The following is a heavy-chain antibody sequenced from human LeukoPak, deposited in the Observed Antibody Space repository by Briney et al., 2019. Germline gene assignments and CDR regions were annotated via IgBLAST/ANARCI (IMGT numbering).Heavy chain of an antibody. CDR1: GGTFSSYA. CDR2: IIPIFGTA. D-gene: IGHD4-17*01. CDR3: ARGWTTVTRGGSYYMDV. V-gene: IGHV1-69*05. J-gene: IGHJ6*03. Sequence: GASAKVSCKASGGTFSSYAISWVRQAPGQGLEWMGGIIPIFGTANYAQKFQGRVTITTDESTSTAYMELSSLRSEDTAVYYCARGWTTVTRGGSYYMDVWGKGTTVTVSS.